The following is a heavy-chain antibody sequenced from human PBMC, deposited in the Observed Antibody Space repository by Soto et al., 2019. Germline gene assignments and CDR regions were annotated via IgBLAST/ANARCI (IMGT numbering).Heavy chain of an antibody. V-gene: IGHV6-1*01. CDR1: GDSVSSNSAA. D-gene: IGHD6-19*01. J-gene: IGHJ4*02. Sequence: SQTLSLTCAISGDSVSSNSAAWNWIRQSPSRGLEWLGRTYYRSKWYNDYAVSVKSRITXXXDXXXXXFSLQXXSVXPEDTAVYYCARADTIAVAFDYWGQGTLDTVSS. CDR2: TYYRSKWYN. CDR3: ARADTIAVAFDY.